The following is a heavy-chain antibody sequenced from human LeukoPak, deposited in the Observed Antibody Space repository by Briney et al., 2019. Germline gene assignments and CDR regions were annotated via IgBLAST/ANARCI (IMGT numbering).Heavy chain of an antibody. CDR2: VGIAADT. D-gene: IGHD1-26*01. Sequence: GGSLRLSCAASGFTFSDHAMHWVRQATGKVLEWVSAVGIAADTFYPGSVKGRFTISRENAKNSLYLQMNNLRVEDTAVYYCVRQKKSHGNFDYWGQGTLVTVSS. J-gene: IGHJ4*02. V-gene: IGHV3-13*01. CDR1: GFTFSDHA. CDR3: VRQKKSHGNFDY.